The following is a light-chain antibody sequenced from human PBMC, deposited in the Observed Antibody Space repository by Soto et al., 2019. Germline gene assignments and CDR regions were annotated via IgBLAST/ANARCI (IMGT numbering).Light chain of an antibody. CDR2: GAS. Sequence: EIVLTQSPGTLSLSPGERATLSCRASQSVSSSYLAWYQQKPGQAPRLLIYGASSRATGIPDRFNAGGSGTDFTLTISRLEPEDFVVYYCQRYGSSLFTFGPGTKLDIK. J-gene: IGKJ3*01. CDR3: QRYGSSLFT. V-gene: IGKV3-20*01. CDR1: QSVSSSY.